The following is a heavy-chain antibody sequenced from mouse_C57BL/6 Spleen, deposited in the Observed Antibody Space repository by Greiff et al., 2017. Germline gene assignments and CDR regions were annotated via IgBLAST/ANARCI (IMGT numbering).Heavy chain of an antibody. J-gene: IGHJ4*01. Sequence: EVQRVESGGGLVKPGGSLKLSCAASGFTFSSYAMSWVRQTPEKRLEWVATISDGGSYTYYPDNVKGRFTISRDNAKNNLYLQMSHLKSEDTAMYYCAREGEYYAMDYWGQGTSVTVSS. V-gene: IGHV5-4*01. CDR2: ISDGGSYT. CDR1: GFTFSSYA. CDR3: AREGEYYAMDY.